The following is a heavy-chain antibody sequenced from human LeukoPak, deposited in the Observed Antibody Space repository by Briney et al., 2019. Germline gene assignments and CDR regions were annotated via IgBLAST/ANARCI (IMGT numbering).Heavy chain of an antibody. CDR3: AKGTYSAYNSGCAY. CDR1: GLTFSPYT. Sequence: GGSLRLSCATSGLTFSPYTMNWVRQAPGKGLEWVSSISGSSTFIYYADSVKGRFTISRDNSRNTLYLQMNSLRAEDTALYYCAKGTYSAYNSGCAYWGQGTLVTVSS. CDR2: ISGSSTFI. J-gene: IGHJ4*02. D-gene: IGHD5-12*01. V-gene: IGHV3-21*01.